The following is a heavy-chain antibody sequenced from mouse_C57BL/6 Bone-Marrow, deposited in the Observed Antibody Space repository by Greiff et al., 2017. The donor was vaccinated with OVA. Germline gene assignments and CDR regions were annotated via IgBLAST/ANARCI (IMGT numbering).Heavy chain of an antibody. D-gene: IGHD2-4*01. CDR1: GYTFTDYY. CDR3: ASQYDYRFAY. Sequence: VQLQQSGPVLVKPGASVKMSCKASGYTFTDYYMNWVKQSHGKSLEWIGVINPYNGGTSYNQKFKGKATLTVDKSSSTAYMELSSLTSEDSAVYYCASQYDYRFAYWGQGTLVTVSA. V-gene: IGHV1-19*01. J-gene: IGHJ3*01. CDR2: INPYNGGT.